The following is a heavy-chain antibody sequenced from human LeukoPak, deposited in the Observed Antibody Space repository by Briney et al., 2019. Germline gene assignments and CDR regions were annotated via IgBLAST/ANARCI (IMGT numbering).Heavy chain of an antibody. Sequence: GGSLRLSCAASGFTFSSYAMSWVRQAPGKGLEWVSAISGSGGSTYYADSVKGRFTISRDNSKNTLYLQMNSLRAEDTAVYYCARDASNYYDGSGRVRWFDPWGQGTLVTVSS. CDR2: ISGSGGST. V-gene: IGHV3-23*01. J-gene: IGHJ5*02. CDR3: ARDASNYYDGSGRVRWFDP. D-gene: IGHD3-22*01. CDR1: GFTFSSYA.